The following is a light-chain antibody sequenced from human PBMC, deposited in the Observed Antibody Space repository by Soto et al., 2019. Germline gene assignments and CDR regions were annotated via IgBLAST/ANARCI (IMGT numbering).Light chain of an antibody. V-gene: IGLV1-40*01. J-gene: IGLJ1*01. CDR1: SSNIGARYD. CDR3: QSYDSDLSGYV. Sequence: QSVLTQPPSVSGAPGQRVTISCTGSSSNIGARYDVHWYQQLPGTAPKLLIYDNNNRPSGVPDRFSGSKSGTSASLAITGLQAEDEADYYCQSYDSDLSGYVFGTGTKLTVL. CDR2: DNN.